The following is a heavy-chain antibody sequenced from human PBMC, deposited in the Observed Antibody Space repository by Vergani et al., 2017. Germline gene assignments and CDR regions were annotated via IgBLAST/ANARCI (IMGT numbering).Heavy chain of an antibody. Sequence: VQLLESGGDLVQPGGSLRLSCAVSGFTSSYYGMHWVRQAPGKGLKWVAVISYDGTQKYYADSVKGRFTISRDNSKSTLYLQMNNLRTEDTAVYYCATKSCGTPGCQIGYFREWGQGTLVTVSS. V-gene: IGHV3-30*03. D-gene: IGHD1-1*01. CDR2: ISYDGTQK. CDR1: GFTSSYYG. J-gene: IGHJ1*01. CDR3: ATKSCGTPGCQIGYFRE.